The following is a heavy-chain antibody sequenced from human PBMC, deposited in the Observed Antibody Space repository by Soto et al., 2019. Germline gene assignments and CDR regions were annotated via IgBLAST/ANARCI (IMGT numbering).Heavy chain of an antibody. CDR3: ARPHYDYIWGSYRGGDYFDY. J-gene: IGHJ4*02. CDR2: IYYSGST. V-gene: IGHV4-39*01. D-gene: IGHD3-16*02. Sequence: QLQLRESGPGLVKPSETLSLTCTVSGGSISSSSYYWGWIRQPPGKGLEWIGSIYYSGSTYYNPSLKSRVTISVDTSKNQSSLKLSAVTAADTAVYYCARPHYDYIWGSYRGGDYFDYWGQGTLVTVSS. CDR1: GGSISSSSYY.